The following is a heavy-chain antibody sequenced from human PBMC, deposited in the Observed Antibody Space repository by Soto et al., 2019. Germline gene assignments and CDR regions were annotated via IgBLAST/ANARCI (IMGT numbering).Heavy chain of an antibody. D-gene: IGHD6-13*01. CDR2: INTYDGNT. CDR3: AASQQFDY. J-gene: IGHJ4*02. Sequence: QVQLVQSRAEVKKPGASVKVSCKASGYTFTSYGINWVRQAPGQGLEWMGWINTYDGNTNHAQKFQGRVTMTTDTSTSTAYMELRSLSSDDTAVYYCAASQQFDYWGQGTLVTVSS. CDR1: GYTFTSYG. V-gene: IGHV1-18*01.